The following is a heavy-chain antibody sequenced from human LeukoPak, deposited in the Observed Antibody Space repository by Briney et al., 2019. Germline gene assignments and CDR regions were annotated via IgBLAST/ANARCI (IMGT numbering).Heavy chain of an antibody. CDR2: IYKSGST. J-gene: IGHJ4*02. V-gene: IGHV4-39*01. Sequence: SETLSLTCTVSGGSISSSSYYWGWIRQPPGKGLEWIGSIYKSGSTYYNPSLKSRVTIFVDTSKNQFYLNLNSVTAADTAVHYCARHGAGVHGPVDYWGQGALVTVSS. CDR3: ARHGAGVHGPVDY. CDR1: GGSISSSSYY. D-gene: IGHD6-19*01.